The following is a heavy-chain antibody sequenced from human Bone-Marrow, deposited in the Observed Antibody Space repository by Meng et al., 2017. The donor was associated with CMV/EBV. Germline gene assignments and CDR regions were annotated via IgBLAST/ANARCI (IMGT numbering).Heavy chain of an antibody. CDR1: GGSISSSSYY. J-gene: IGHJ4*02. CDR2: IYYSGST. D-gene: IGHD2-2*01. Sequence: SETLSLTCTVSGGSISSSSYYWGWIRQPPGKGLEWIGSIYYSGSTYYNPSLKSRVTISVDTSKNQFSLKLSSVTAADTAVYYCARFIVVVPAAKYYFDYWGQGPLVTVYS. CDR3: ARFIVVVPAAKYYFDY. V-gene: IGHV4-39*07.